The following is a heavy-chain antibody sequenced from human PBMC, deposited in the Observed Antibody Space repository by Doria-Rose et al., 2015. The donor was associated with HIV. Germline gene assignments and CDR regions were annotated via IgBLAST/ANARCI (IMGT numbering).Heavy chain of an antibody. J-gene: IGHJ4*02. D-gene: IGHD3-10*01. CDR1: GFTFSSHR. CDR3: ATGVTLDY. CDR2: ISSTSAYI. Sequence: VQLVQSGGGLVGPGGSLRLSCATSGFTFSSHRINWVRQAPGKGLGWVSSISSTSAYINYADSVRGRFTISRDNARNSLYLQMDSLRAEDTAIYYCATGVTLDYWGQGTLVTVSS. V-gene: IGHV3-21*01.